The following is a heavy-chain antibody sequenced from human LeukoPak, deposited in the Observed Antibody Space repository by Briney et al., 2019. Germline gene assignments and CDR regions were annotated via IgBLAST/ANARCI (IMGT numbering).Heavy chain of an antibody. CDR1: GFTFSSNY. CDR2: IYSGGST. Sequence: SGGSLRLPCAASGFTFSSNYMSWVRQAPGEGLEWVSVIYSGGSTYYADSVKGRFTISRDASKNTLYLQMNSVRADDTAVYYCATEMSGSGGFDPWGQGTLVTVSS. V-gene: IGHV3-66*01. J-gene: IGHJ5*02. D-gene: IGHD3-10*01. CDR3: ATEMSGSGGFDP.